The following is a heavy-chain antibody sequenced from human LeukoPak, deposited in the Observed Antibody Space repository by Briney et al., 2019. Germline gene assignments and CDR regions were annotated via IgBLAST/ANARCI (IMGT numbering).Heavy chain of an antibody. Sequence: EASVKVSCKASGYTFTTYNINWVRQAPGQGLEWMGWISGYNGNTNYAQKLQGRVTMTEDTSTDTAYMELSSLRSEDTAVYYCAISEGLERPGWRTFDPWGQGTLVTVSS. D-gene: IGHD1-1*01. J-gene: IGHJ5*02. CDR3: AISEGLERPGWRTFDP. CDR1: GYTFTTYN. CDR2: ISGYNGNT. V-gene: IGHV1-18*01.